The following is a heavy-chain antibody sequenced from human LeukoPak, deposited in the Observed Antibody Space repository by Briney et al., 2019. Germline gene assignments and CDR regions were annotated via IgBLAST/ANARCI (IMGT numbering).Heavy chain of an antibody. CDR1: GGSISSYY. Sequence: PSETLSLTCTVSGGSISSYYWSWIRQPPGKGLEWIGYIYYSGSTNYNPSLKNRVTISVDTSKNQFSLKLSSVTAADTAVYYCARAPKGTFDIWGQGTMVTVSS. V-gene: IGHV4-59*08. D-gene: IGHD6-13*01. CDR2: IYYSGST. J-gene: IGHJ3*02. CDR3: ARAPKGTFDI.